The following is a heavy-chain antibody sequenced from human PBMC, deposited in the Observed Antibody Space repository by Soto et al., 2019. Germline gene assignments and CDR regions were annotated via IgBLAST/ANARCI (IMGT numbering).Heavy chain of an antibody. V-gene: IGHV4-59*03. J-gene: IGHJ3*02. CDR3: ARRATGDDAFDI. Sequence: PSETLSLTCTVSGGSIINYYWSWIRQPPGKGLEWIGNIYYTGTTYYNPSLKSRLTISVDTSKKQFSLKLTSVTAADTAVYYCARRATGDDAFDIWGQGTMVTVSS. CDR2: IYYTGTT. D-gene: IGHD2-21*01. CDR1: GGSIINYY.